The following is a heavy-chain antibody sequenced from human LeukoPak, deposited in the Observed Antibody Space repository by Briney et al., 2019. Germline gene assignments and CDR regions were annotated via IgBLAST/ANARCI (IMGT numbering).Heavy chain of an antibody. CDR3: ARDWFHAIDY. Sequence: GGSLRLSCVASGFIFDDYGMSWVRQAPGKGLEWVSGINWNGDSTGYADSVKGRFTISRDNAKNTLYLQMNSLRAEDTAVYYCARDWFHAIDYWGQGTLVTVSS. CDR1: GFIFDDYG. V-gene: IGHV3-20*04. D-gene: IGHD2/OR15-2a*01. CDR2: INWNGDST. J-gene: IGHJ4*02.